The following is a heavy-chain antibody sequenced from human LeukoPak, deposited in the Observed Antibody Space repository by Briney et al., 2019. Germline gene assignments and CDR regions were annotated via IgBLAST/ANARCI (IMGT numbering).Heavy chain of an antibody. J-gene: IGHJ4*02. V-gene: IGHV3-23*01. CDR3: AKDLDIVATITGN. CDR2: VSGSGGST. Sequence: SGGSLRLSCAASGFTFSSYAMSWVRQAPGKGLEWVSGVSGSGGSTYYADSVKGRFTISRDNSKNTLYLQMNSLRAEDTAVYYCAKDLDIVATITGNWGQGTLVTVSS. D-gene: IGHD5-12*01. CDR1: GFTFSSYA.